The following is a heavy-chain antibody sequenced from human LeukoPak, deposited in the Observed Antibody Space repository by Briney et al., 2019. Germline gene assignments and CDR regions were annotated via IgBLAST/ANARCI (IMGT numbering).Heavy chain of an antibody. V-gene: IGHV3-23*01. D-gene: IGHD6-19*01. CDR2: IYGSGDRV. J-gene: IGHJ4*02. Sequence: GGSLRLSCAASGFTFSTYSMSWVRQAPGKGLEWVSSIYGSGDRVFQADSVKGRFTISRDNSKNTLYLQMNSLRVEDTAVYYRAKDVAPDSGWDLDYWGRGTLVTVSS. CDR1: GFTFSTYS. CDR3: AKDVAPDSGWDLDY.